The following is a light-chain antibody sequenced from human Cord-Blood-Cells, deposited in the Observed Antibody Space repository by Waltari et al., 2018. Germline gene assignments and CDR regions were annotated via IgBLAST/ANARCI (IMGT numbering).Light chain of an antibody. CDR2: DVS. CDR1: SSDVGGYNY. CDR3: CSYAGSYTV. J-gene: IGLJ2*01. Sequence: QSALTQPRPVSGSPGQSVTISRTGTSSDVGGYNYVSWYQQHPGKAPKLIMYDVSKRPSGVPDRFSGSKSGNTASLTISGLQAEDEADYYCCSYAGSYTVFGGGTKLTVL. V-gene: IGLV2-11*01.